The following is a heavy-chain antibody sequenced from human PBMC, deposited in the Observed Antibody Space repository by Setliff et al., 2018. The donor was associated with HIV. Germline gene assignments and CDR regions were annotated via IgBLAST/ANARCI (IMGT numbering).Heavy chain of an antibody. CDR1: GGSNSSGSNY. Sequence: SETLSLTCTVSGGSNSSGSNYWRWIRQPAGKGLEWIGHIYTSGSTNYNPSLKSRVTISVDTSKNQFSLKLSSVTAADTAVYYCASRRPFLDNYFDYWG. CDR3: ASRRPFLDNYFDY. CDR2: IYTSGST. J-gene: IGHJ4*01. V-gene: IGHV4-61*09. D-gene: IGHD3-22*01.